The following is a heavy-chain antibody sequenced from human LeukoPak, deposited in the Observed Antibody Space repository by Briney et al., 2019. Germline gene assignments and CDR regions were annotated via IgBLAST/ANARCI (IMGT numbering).Heavy chain of an antibody. CDR2: INHSGST. V-gene: IGHV4-4*02. D-gene: IGHD1-26*01. CDR3: ARGQKRSGGSYHTPRVYGY. J-gene: IGHJ4*02. CDR1: GGSISSSNW. Sequence: PSGTLSLTCAVSGGSISSSNWWSWVRQPPGKGLEWIGEINHSGSTNYNPSLKSRVTISVDTSKNQFSLKLSSVTAADTAVYYCARGQKRSGGSYHTPRVYGYWGQGTLVTVSS.